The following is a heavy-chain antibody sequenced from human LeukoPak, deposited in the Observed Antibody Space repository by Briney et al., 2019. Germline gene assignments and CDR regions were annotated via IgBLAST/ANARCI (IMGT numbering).Heavy chain of an antibody. J-gene: IGHJ5*02. CDR1: GGSISSGSYY. Sequence: PSETLSLTCTVSGGSISSGSYYWSWIRQPAGKGLEWIGRIYTSGSTNYNPSLKSRVTISVDTSKNQFSLKPSSVTAADTAVYYCARDLGYYYDSSGYVNWFDPWGQGTLVTVSS. CDR3: ARDLGYYYDSSGYVNWFDP. D-gene: IGHD3-22*01. V-gene: IGHV4-61*02. CDR2: IYTSGST.